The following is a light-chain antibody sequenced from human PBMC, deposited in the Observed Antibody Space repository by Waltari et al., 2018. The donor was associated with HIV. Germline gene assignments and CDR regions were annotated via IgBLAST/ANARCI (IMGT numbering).Light chain of an antibody. Sequence: QPVLTQSSSASASLESSFKLTCTLSRGHSSYIIAWHQQQPGKAPRYLMKVEGSGSFNKGSGVPDRFSGSSSGADRYLTISNLQSEDEADYYCETWDSDIRVFGGGTKLTVL. V-gene: IGLV4-60*03. CDR3: ETWDSDIRV. CDR2: VEGSGSF. CDR1: RGHSSYI. J-gene: IGLJ2*01.